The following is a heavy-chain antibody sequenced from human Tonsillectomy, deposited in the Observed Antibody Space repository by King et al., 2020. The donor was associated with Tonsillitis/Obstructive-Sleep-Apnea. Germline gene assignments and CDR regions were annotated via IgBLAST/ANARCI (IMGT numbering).Heavy chain of an antibody. CDR1: GFTFSNYA. CDR2: ISYDGSDK. D-gene: IGHD6-19*01. CDR3: GRHKGATIPVATLDY. V-gene: IGHV3-30*01. Sequence: VQLVESGGGVVQPGRSLRLSCAASGFTFSNYAMHWVRQAPGKGLEWVAVISYDGSDKWFADSVRGRVTTSRDNSKNTLYLQLDSLRTEDTAVYYCGRHKGATIPVATLDYWGQGTLVTVSS. J-gene: IGHJ4*02.